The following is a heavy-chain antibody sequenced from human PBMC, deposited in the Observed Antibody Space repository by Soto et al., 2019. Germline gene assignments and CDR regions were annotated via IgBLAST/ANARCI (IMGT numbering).Heavy chain of an antibody. V-gene: IGHV4-34*01. CDR1: GGSFSGYY. CDR3: ARGRHCSGGSCYRNRFDP. CDR2: INHSGST. D-gene: IGHD2-15*01. J-gene: IGHJ5*02. Sequence: PSETLSLTCAVYGGSFSGYYWSWIRQPPGKGLEWIGEINHSGSTNYNPSLKSRVTISVDTSKNQFSLKLSSVTAADTAVYYCARGRHCSGGSCYRNRFDPWGQGNLVTVSS.